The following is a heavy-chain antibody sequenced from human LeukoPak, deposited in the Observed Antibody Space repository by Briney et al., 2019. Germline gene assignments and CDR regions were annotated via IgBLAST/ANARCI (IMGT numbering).Heavy chain of an antibody. D-gene: IGHD3-10*01. V-gene: IGHV1-69*13. CDR2: IIPIFGTA. CDR3: ARELRVRYGSGSYWLGV. CDR1: GGTFSSYA. J-gene: IGHJ6*02. Sequence: GASVKVSCKASGGTFSSYAISWVRQAPGQGLEWMGGIIPIFGTANYAQKFQGRVTITADESTSTAYMELSSLRSDDTAVYYCARELRVRYGSGSYWLGVWGQGTTVTVSS.